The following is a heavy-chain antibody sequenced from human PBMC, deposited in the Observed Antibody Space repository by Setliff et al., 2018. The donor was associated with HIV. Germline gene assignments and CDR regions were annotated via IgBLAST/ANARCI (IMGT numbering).Heavy chain of an antibody. CDR3: TREGPRITGTGGAFDT. CDR1: GAYISSYF. CDR2: IHHSGNT. Sequence: PSETLSLTCTVSGAYISSYFWGWVRQPPGKGLEWIANIHHSGNTYYNPSLKSRVTISVETSTNQFSLKLNSVTATDTAVYYCTREGPRITGTGGAFDTWGQGTMVTVSS. J-gene: IGHJ3*02. V-gene: IGHV4-38-2*02. D-gene: IGHD1-20*01.